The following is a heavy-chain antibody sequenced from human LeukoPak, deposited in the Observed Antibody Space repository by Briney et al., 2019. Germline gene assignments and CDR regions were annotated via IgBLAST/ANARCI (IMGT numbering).Heavy chain of an antibody. Sequence: TTADTLSLTCTVSGGAISSSSYYWGWIRQPPGKGLGWILCLSYDGYNSYNPSLKSRVTISVDMSKNQDSLKLSSVTAADTAVYYCARRVVAHWYFDLWGRGTLVTVS. CDR3: ARRVVAHWYFDL. CDR2: LSYDGYN. D-gene: IGHD2-15*01. CDR1: GGAISSSSYY. J-gene: IGHJ2*01. V-gene: IGHV4-39*01.